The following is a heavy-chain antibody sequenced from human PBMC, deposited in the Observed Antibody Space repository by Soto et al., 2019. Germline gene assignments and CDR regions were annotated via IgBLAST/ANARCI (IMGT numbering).Heavy chain of an antibody. J-gene: IGHJ4*02. CDR1: GGTFSSYS. CDR3: ARDGGRHAGGIDY. V-gene: IGHV1-69*01. D-gene: IGHD1-26*01. CDR2: IIPIFGTA. Sequence: QVQLVQSGAEVKKPGSSVKVSCKASGGTFSSYSINWVRQAPGQGLEWMGEIIPIFGTANYAQQFQGRVTIAAGESTSTACMALSSLRSEETAVYYCARDGGRHAGGIDYWGQGTLVTVSS.